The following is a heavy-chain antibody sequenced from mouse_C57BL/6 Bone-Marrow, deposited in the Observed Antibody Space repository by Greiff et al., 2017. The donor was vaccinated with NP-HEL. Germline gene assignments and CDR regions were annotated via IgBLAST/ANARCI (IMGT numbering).Heavy chain of an antibody. V-gene: IGHV3-6*01. CDR1: GYSITSGYY. Sequence: EVKLMESGPGLVKPSQSLSLTCSVTGYSITSGYYWNWIRQFPGNKLEWMGYISYDGSNNYNPSLKNRISITRDTSKNQFFLKLNSVTTEDTATYYCARPSIYYEDFDYWGQGTTLTVSS. J-gene: IGHJ2*01. CDR3: ARPSIYYEDFDY. CDR2: ISYDGSN. D-gene: IGHD2-4*01.